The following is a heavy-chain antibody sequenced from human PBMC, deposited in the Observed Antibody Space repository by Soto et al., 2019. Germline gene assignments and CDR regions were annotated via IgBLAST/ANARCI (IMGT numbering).Heavy chain of an antibody. CDR2: ISGSGDST. CDR3: ARRGPDTSFDY. V-gene: IGHV3-23*01. D-gene: IGHD2-2*02. Sequence: EVQLLDSGGGLVQPGGSLRLSCAASGFTFSSYAMNWVRQAPGKGLEWVSVISGSGDSTYYAASVKGRFTISRANSKHTLSLQMNSLRAEDTAVYYCARRGPDTSFDYWGQGTLVTVSS. J-gene: IGHJ4*02. CDR1: GFTFSSYA.